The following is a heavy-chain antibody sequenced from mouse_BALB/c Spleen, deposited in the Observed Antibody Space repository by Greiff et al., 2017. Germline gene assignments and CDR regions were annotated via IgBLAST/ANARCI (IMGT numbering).Heavy chain of an antibody. CDR2: ISNGGGST. D-gene: IGHD2-2*01. CDR1: GFTFSSYT. V-gene: IGHV5-12-2*01. CDR3: ARRWGYDDGYFDY. Sequence: EVQRVESGGGLVQPGGSLKLSCAASGFTFSSYTMSWVRQTPEKRLEWVAYISNGGGSTYYPDTVKGRFTISRDNAKNTLYLQMSSLKSEDTAMYYCARRWGYDDGYFDYWGQGTTLTVSS. J-gene: IGHJ2*01.